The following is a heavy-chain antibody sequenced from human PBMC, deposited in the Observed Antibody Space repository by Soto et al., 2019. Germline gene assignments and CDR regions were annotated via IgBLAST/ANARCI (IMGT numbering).Heavy chain of an antibody. J-gene: IGHJ4*02. CDR3: ARWVRGYSYGRFDY. Sequence: AETLSLTCAVYGGSFIGYYCILIRHPPWKGLEWIGEINHSGSTNYNPSLKSRVTISVDTSKNQFSLKLSSVTAADTAVYYCARWVRGYSYGRFDYWGQGTLVTVSS. CDR2: INHSGST. V-gene: IGHV4-34*01. CDR1: GGSFIGYY. D-gene: IGHD5-18*01.